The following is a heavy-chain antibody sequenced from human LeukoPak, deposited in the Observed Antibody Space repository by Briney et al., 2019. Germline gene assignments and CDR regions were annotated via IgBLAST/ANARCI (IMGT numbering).Heavy chain of an antibody. D-gene: IGHD6-19*01. J-gene: IGHJ5*02. V-gene: IGHV3-21*01. CDR2: ISSSSSYI. CDR3: ARVIAVAGTLWFDP. Sequence: GGSLRLSCAASGFTFSSYAMSWVRQAPGKGLEWVSSISSSSSYIYYADSVKGRFTISRDNAKNSLYLQMNSLRAEDTAVYYCARVIAVAGTLWFDPWGQGTLVTVSS. CDR1: GFTFSSYA.